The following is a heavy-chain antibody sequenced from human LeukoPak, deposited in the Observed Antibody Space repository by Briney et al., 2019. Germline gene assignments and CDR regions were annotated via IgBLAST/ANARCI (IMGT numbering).Heavy chain of an antibody. D-gene: IGHD1-26*01. J-gene: IGHJ6*02. Sequence: GGSLRLSCAASGFTVSSNYMSWVRQAPGKGLEWVSVIYSGGSTYYADSVKGRFTISRDNSKNTLYLQMNSLRAEDTAVYYCAKDVRRELTRVYYGMDVWGQGTTVTVSS. CDR2: IYSGGST. V-gene: IGHV3-53*05. CDR3: AKDVRRELTRVYYGMDV. CDR1: GFTVSSNY.